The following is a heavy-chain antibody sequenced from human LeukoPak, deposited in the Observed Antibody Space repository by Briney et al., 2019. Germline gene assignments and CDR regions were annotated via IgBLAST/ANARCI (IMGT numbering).Heavy chain of an antibody. D-gene: IGHD3-22*01. J-gene: IGHJ4*02. V-gene: IGHV3-23*01. Sequence: GGSLRLSCAASGFTFSSYAMSWVRQAPGKGLEWVSAISGRGGSTYYADSVKGRFTISRDNSKNTLYLQMNSLRAEDTAVYYCAKLGRGIVANIDYWGQGTLVTVSS. CDR1: GFTFSSYA. CDR2: ISGRGGST. CDR3: AKLGRGIVANIDY.